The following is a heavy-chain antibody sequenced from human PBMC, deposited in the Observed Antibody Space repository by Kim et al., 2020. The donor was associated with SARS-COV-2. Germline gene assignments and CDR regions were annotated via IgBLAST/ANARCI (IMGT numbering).Heavy chain of an antibody. CDR1: GFTFSSYS. CDR2: ISSSSSYI. CDR3: ARDWSGYSGYDLGY. Sequence: GGSLRLSCAASGFTFSSYSMNWVRQAPGKGLEWVSSISSSSSYIYYADSVKGRFTISRDNAKNSLYLQMNSLRAEDTAVYYCARDWSGYSGYDLGYWGQGTLVTVSS. D-gene: IGHD5-12*01. V-gene: IGHV3-21*01. J-gene: IGHJ4*02.